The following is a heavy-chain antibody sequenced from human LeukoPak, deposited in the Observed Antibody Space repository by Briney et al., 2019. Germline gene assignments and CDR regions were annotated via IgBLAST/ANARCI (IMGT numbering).Heavy chain of an antibody. CDR3: ARDTTTMIAEY. CDR1: GFIFSNYW. CDR2: IKYDGSET. J-gene: IGHJ4*02. D-gene: IGHD3-22*01. Sequence: GGSLRLSCEASGFIFSNYWMSWVRQAPGKGLEWVANIKYDGSETYYVDSVKGRFTISRDNGKNSLYVQMNSLSVEDTAVYYCARDTTTMIAEYWGQGTLVTVSS. V-gene: IGHV3-7*01.